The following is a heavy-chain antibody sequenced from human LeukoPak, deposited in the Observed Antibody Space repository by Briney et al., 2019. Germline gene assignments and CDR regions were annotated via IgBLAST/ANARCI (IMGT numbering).Heavy chain of an antibody. Sequence: ASVKVSCKASGYIFTGYYMHWLRQAPGQGLEWMGWINPNSVGTNYAQKFQGRVTMTRDTSISTAYMELSRLRSDDTAMYYCARLAFCSGGTCPYFFDSWGQGTLVTVSS. CDR3: ARLAFCSGGTCPYFFDS. CDR2: INPNSVGT. V-gene: IGHV1-2*02. D-gene: IGHD2-15*01. J-gene: IGHJ4*02. CDR1: GYIFTGYY.